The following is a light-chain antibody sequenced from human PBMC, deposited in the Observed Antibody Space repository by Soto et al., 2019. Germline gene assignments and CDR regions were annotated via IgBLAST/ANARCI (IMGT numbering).Light chain of an antibody. V-gene: IGKV3-15*01. CDR2: GAS. Sequence: EIVMTQSPATLSVSPGERATLSCRASQTITSNLAWYQQKPGQAPRLLIYGASTRATGVPGRFSGSGSGTDFTLTISSLHSEDFAVKYCQQYNNWPPATFGQGNKVEIK. CDR1: QTITSN. CDR3: QQYNNWPPAT. J-gene: IGKJ1*01.